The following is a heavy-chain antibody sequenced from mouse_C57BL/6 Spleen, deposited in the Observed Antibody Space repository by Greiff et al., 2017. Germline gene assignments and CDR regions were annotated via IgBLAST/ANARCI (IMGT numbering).Heavy chain of an antibody. Sequence: EVKVVESGGGLVQPGGSLSLSCAASGFTFTDYYMSWVRQPPGKALEWLGFIRNKANGYTTEYSASVKGRFTISRDNSQSILYLQMNALRAEDSATYYCARDRTYFDYWGQGTTLTVSS. CDR3: ARDRTYFDY. J-gene: IGHJ2*01. CDR1: GFTFTDYY. CDR2: IRNKANGYTT. V-gene: IGHV7-3*01.